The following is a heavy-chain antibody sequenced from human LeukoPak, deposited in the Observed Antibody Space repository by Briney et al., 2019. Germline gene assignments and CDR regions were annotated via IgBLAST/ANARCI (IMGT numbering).Heavy chain of an antibody. CDR2: INAGNGNT. Sequence: GASVKVSCKASGYTFTSYAMHWVRQAPGQRLEWMGWINAGNGNTKYSQEFQGRVTITRDTSASTAYMELSSLRSEDTAVYYCARVVSQYGDYAWIVNWFDPWGQGTLVTVSS. D-gene: IGHD4-17*01. J-gene: IGHJ5*02. CDR1: GYTFTSYA. CDR3: ARVVSQYGDYAWIVNWFDP. V-gene: IGHV1-3*03.